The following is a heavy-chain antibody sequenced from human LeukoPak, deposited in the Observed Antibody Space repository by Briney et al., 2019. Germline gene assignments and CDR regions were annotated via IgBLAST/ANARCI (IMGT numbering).Heavy chain of an antibody. CDR3: ARVFDYSRGYYYYYYMDV. V-gene: IGHV4-34*01. Sequence: SETLSLTCAVYGGSFSGYYWSWIRQPPGKGLEWIGEINHSGSTNYKPSLKSRVIISVDTSKNQFSLKLSSVTAADTAVYYCARVFDYSRGYYYYYYMDVWDKGTTVTVSS. J-gene: IGHJ6*03. CDR1: GGSFSGYY. D-gene: IGHD4-11*01. CDR2: INHSGST.